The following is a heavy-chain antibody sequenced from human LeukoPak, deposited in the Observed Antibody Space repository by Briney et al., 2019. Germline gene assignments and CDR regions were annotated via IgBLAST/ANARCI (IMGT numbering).Heavy chain of an antibody. J-gene: IGHJ5*02. V-gene: IGHV4-38-2*02. CDR2: IYHSGST. CDR1: GYSISSGYY. CDR3: ARVGEGGQQLAWFDP. Sequence: SETLSLTCSVSGYSISSGYYWGWIRQPPGKGLEWIGSIYHSGSTYYNPSLKSRVTISVDTSKNQFSLKLSSVTAADTAVYYCARVGEGGQQLAWFDPWGQGTLVTVSS. D-gene: IGHD6-13*01.